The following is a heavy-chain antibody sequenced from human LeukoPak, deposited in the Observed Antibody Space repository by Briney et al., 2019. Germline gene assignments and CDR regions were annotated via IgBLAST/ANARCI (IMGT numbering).Heavy chain of an antibody. CDR2: IWHGGTT. J-gene: IGHJ4*02. CDR3: AILYSYGSIPSVY. Sequence: PSETLSLTCAVSGYSISSGYYWGWIRQPPGKGLEWIGSIWHGGTTYYNPSLKSRVSISVDTSKNQFSLELSSVTAADTALYYCAILYSYGSIPSVYWGQGTLVTVSS. D-gene: IGHD5-18*01. CDR1: GYSISSGYY. V-gene: IGHV4-38-2*01.